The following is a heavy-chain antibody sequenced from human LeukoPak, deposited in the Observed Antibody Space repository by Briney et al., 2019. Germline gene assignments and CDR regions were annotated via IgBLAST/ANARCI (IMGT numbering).Heavy chain of an antibody. Sequence: GGSLRLSCAASGFIFRIYGMHWVRQAPGKGLEWVALISYEGDTTYYADSVKGRFTISRDNSKNTLYLQMNSLRAEDTAVYYCARWGRDLDAFDIWGQGTMVTVSS. CDR2: ISYEGDTT. V-gene: IGHV3-30*03. CDR3: ARWGRDLDAFDI. CDR1: GFIFRIYG. J-gene: IGHJ3*02. D-gene: IGHD3-16*01.